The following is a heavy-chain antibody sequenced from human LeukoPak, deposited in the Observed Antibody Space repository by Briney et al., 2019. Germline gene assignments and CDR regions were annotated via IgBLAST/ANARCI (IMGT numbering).Heavy chain of an antibody. Sequence: GGSLRLSCAASGFTFDDYGMSWVRQAPGKGLEWVSGINSNGGSTGYADSVKGRFTISRDNAKNSLYLQMNSLRAEDTALYYCARGYDILTGYYDLGFDYWGQGTLVTVSS. CDR2: INSNGGST. J-gene: IGHJ4*02. CDR1: GFTFDDYG. CDR3: ARGYDILTGYYDLGFDY. D-gene: IGHD3-9*01. V-gene: IGHV3-20*04.